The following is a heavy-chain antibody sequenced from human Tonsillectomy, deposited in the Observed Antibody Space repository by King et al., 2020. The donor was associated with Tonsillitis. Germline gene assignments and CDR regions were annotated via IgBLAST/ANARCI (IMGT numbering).Heavy chain of an antibody. CDR1: GGSISSSSYY. D-gene: IGHD3-10*01. CDR3: ACHESYYYGSGNNFDY. J-gene: IGHJ4*02. Sequence: QLQESGPGLVKPSETLSLTCTVSGGSISSSSYYWGWIRQPPGKGLEWIGSIYYSGSTYYNPSLKSRVTISVDTSKNQFSLKLSSVTAADTAVYYCACHESYYYGSGNNFDYWGQGTLVTVSS. CDR2: IYYSGST. V-gene: IGHV4-39*07.